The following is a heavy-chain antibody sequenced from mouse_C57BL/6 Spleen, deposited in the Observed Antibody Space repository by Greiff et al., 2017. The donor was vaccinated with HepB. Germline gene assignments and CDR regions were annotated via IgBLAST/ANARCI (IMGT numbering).Heavy chain of an antibody. D-gene: IGHD1-1*01. CDR2: IHPNRGST. Sequence: VPLKQPGAELVPPGASVKLSCQASGSTFPSYWMHWVTPRPGPGLEWIGMIHPNRGSTNYNEKFKSKATLTVDKSSSTAYMQLSSLTSEDSAVYYCARRGILRYRAEGYFDYWGQGTTLTVSS. V-gene: IGHV1-64*01. J-gene: IGHJ2*01. CDR3: ARRGILRYRAEGYFDY. CDR1: GSTFPSYW.